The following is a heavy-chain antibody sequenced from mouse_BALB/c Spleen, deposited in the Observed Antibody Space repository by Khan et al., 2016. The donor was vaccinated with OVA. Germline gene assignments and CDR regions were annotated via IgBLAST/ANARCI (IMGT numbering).Heavy chain of an antibody. V-gene: IGHV9-2-1*01. Sequence: QIQLVQSGPELKKPGETVKISCKASGYTFTDYSMHWVKQAPGKGLKWMGWINTETGEPTYADDFKGRFAFSLETSASTAYLQINNLKNEDTATDCCARYGNPFAYWGQGTLVTVSA. CDR2: INTETGEP. CDR1: GYTFTDYS. CDR3: ARYGNPFAY. D-gene: IGHD2-1*01. J-gene: IGHJ3*01.